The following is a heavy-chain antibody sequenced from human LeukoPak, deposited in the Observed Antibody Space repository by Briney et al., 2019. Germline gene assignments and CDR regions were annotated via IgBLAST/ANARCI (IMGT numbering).Heavy chain of an antibody. V-gene: IGHV4-39*01. D-gene: IGHD2-2*01. J-gene: IGHJ1*01. CDR1: GGSVSSSSYY. CDR2: IYYSGST. Sequence: PSETLSLTCTVFGGSVSSSSYYWSWIRQPPGKGLEWIGTIYYSGSTYYNPSHPSLKSRATISADTSKNQFSLRLTSVTAADTAVYYCASRYCRSSSCNPLFQHWGQGTLVSVSS. CDR3: ASRYCRSSSCNPLFQH.